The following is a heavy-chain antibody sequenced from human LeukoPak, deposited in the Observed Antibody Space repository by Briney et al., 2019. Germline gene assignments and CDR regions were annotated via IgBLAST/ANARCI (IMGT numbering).Heavy chain of an antibody. D-gene: IGHD4-11*01. CDR1: GYTFTSYG. J-gene: IGHJ4*02. CDR2: ISAYNGNT. Sequence: GASVKVSCKASGYTFTSYGISWVRQAPGQGLEWMGWISAYNGNTNYAQKLQGRVTMTTDTSTSTAYMELSSLRSEDTAVYYCARLYSRNTFDYWGQGTLVTVSS. V-gene: IGHV1-18*01. CDR3: ARLYSRNTFDY.